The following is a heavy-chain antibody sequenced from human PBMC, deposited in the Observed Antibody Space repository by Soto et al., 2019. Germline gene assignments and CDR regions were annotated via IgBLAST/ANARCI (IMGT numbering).Heavy chain of an antibody. CDR2: IIPMFGAP. Sequence: ASVKVSCKASGGTFSNSALNWVRQAPGQGLEWMANIIPMFGAPNYAQKFQGRVTITADESTSTVYMELSSLRSEDAAVYYCARWACRGSSRNCYTPFDDSGQGTLVPVSS. J-gene: IGHJ1*01. D-gene: IGHD2-21*01. V-gene: IGHV1-69*13. CDR1: GGTFSNSA. CDR3: ARWACRGSSRNCYTPFDD.